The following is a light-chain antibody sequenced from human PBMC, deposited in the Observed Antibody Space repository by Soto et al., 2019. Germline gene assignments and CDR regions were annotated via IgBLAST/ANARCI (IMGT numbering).Light chain of an antibody. CDR1: PSVSNY. J-gene: IGKJ5*01. Sequence: SVLTQSPATQSLSPGERATLSSRASPSVSNYLAWYQQKPGQAPRLLIYGAFNRATGIPARFSGSGSGADFTLTISSLEPEDFAVYYCQQRNIWPPVTFGQGTRLEIK. CDR3: QQRNIWPPVT. V-gene: IGKV3-11*01. CDR2: GAF.